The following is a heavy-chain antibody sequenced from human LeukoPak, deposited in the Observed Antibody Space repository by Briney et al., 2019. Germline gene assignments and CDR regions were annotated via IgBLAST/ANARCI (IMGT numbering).Heavy chain of an antibody. D-gene: IGHD1-26*01. CDR3: ARAGSGRSPDWFDP. Sequence: PGGSLRLSCAASRFTFSSYSMNWVRQAPGKGLEWVSSISSSGSTIYYADSVKGRFTISRDNAKNSLYLQMNSLRAEDTAVYYCARAGSGRSPDWFDPWGQGTLVTVSS. CDR2: ISSSGSTI. V-gene: IGHV3-21*06. CDR1: RFTFSSYS. J-gene: IGHJ5*02.